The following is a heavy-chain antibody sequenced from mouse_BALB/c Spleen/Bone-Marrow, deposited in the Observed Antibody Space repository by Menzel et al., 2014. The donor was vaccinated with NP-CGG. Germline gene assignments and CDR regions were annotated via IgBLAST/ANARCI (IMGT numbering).Heavy chain of an antibody. CDR3: ARDY. V-gene: IGHV1-7*01. J-gene: IGHJ2*01. Sequence: VKLMESGPELAKPGASVKMSCKASGYTFTDTWIHWIKQRPGQGLEWIGYINPSTGYAEYNQHFKDKATLTVDKSSSTAYMQLSSLTSEDSAVYYCARDYWGQGTTLTVSS. CDR1: GYTFTDTW. CDR2: INPSTGYA.